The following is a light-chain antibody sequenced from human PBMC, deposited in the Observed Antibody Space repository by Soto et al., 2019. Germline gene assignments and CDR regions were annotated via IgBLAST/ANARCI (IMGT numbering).Light chain of an antibody. CDR3: QQYHNWPPWT. CDR2: GAS. V-gene: IGKV3-15*01. CDR1: QNINSN. J-gene: IGKJ1*01. Sequence: EIVMTQSPATLSVSPGARATLSCRASQNINSNLAWYQQKPGQAPRLLIYGASTRATGIPVRFSGSGSGTEFTLTISSLQSEDFAVYYCQQYHNWPPWTFGQGTKVEIK.